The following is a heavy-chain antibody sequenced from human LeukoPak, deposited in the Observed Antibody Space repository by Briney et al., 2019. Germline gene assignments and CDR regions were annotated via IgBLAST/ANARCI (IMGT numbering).Heavy chain of an antibody. CDR1: GFTFSDYY. CDR2: ISSSSSYT. CDR3: ARGGKGDILTGHFDY. Sequence: GGSLRLSCAASGFTFSDYYMSWIRQAPGKGLEWVSYISSSSSYTNYADSVEGRFTISRDNAKNSLYLQMNSLRAEDTAVYYCARGGKGDILTGHFDYWGQGTLVTVSS. D-gene: IGHD3-9*01. V-gene: IGHV3-11*06. J-gene: IGHJ4*02.